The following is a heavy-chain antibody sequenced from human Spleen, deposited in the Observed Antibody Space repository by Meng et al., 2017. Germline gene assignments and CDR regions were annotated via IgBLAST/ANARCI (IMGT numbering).Heavy chain of an antibody. CDR3: ARGWWLATSNSNWFDP. V-gene: IGHV4-34*01. D-gene: IGHD6-19*01. Sequence: AQLQQGGAGLLKPSGTLSLTCAVYGGSFSGYYWSWIRQPPGKGLEWIGEINHSGSTNYNPSLKSRVTISVDTSKNQFSLKLSSVTAADTAVYYCARGWWLATSNSNWFDPWGQGTLVTVSS. J-gene: IGHJ5*02. CDR1: GGSFSGYY. CDR2: INHSGST.